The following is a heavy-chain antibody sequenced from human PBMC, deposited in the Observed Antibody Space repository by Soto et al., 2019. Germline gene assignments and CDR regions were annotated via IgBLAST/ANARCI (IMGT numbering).Heavy chain of an antibody. CDR3: TTGIEYSSSPRGHYYYYGMDV. V-gene: IGHV3-15*01. CDR1: GFTFSNAW. J-gene: IGHJ6*02. Sequence: PGESLKISCAASGFTFSNAWMSWVRQAPGKGLEWVGRIKSKTDGGTTDYAAPVKGRFTISRDDSKNTLYLQMNSLKTEDTAVYYCTTGIEYSSSPRGHYYYYGMDVWGQGTTVTVSS. D-gene: IGHD6-6*01. CDR2: IKSKTDGGTT.